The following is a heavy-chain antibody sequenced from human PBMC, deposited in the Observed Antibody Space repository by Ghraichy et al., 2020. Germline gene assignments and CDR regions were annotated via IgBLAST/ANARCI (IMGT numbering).Heavy chain of an antibody. V-gene: IGHV3-53*01. J-gene: IGHJ6*02. Sequence: LSLTCAASGFTVSSNYMSWVRQAPGKGLEWVSVIYSGGSTYYADSVKGRFTISRDNSKNTLYLQMNSLRAEDTAVYYCARDLSPEYYYYGMDVWGQGTTVTVSS. CDR1: GFTVSSNY. CDR3: ARDLSPEYYYYGMDV. CDR2: IYSGGST.